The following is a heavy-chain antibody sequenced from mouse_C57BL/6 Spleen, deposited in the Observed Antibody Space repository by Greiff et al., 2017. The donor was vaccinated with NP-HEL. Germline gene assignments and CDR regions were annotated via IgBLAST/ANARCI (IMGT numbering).Heavy chain of an antibody. CDR2: IYPGDGDT. CDR1: GYAFSSSW. CDR3: ASGSNSYFDY. D-gene: IGHD2-5*01. Sequence: VQLQQSGPELVKPGASVKISCKASGYAFSSSWMNWVKQRPGKGLEWIGRIYPGDGDTNYNGKFKGKATLTADKSSSTAYMQLSSLTSEDAAVYCCASGSNSYFDYWGQGTTLTVSS. V-gene: IGHV1-82*01. J-gene: IGHJ2*01.